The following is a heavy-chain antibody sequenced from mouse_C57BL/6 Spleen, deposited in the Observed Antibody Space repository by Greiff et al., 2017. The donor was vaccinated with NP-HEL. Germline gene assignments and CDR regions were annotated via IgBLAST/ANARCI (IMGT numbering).Heavy chain of an antibody. V-gene: IGHV5-17*01. Sequence: EVKLVESGGGLVKPGGSLKLSCAASGFTFSDYGMHWVRQAPEKGLAWVAYISSGSSTIYYADTVKGRFTISRDNAKNTLFLQMTSLRSEDTAMYYCARGPYYYGSSSHWYFDVWGTGTTVTVSS. J-gene: IGHJ1*03. CDR3: ARGPYYYGSSSHWYFDV. D-gene: IGHD1-1*01. CDR1: GFTFSDYG. CDR2: ISSGSSTI.